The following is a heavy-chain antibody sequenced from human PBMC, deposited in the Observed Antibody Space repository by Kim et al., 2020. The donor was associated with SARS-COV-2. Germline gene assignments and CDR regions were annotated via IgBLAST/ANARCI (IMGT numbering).Heavy chain of an antibody. CDR3: ARESDSSSWHPIFDY. V-gene: IGHV3-30-3*01. CDR1: GFTFSSYA. Sequence: GGSLRLSCAASGFTFSSYAMHWVRQAPGKGLEWVAVISYDGSNKYYADSVKGRFTISRDNSKNTLYLQMNSLRAEDTAVYYCARESDSSSWHPIFDYWGQGTLVTVSS. CDR2: ISYDGSNK. J-gene: IGHJ4*02. D-gene: IGHD6-13*01.